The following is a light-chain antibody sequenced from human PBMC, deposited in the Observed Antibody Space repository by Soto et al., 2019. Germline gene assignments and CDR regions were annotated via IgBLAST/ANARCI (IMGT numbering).Light chain of an antibody. V-gene: IGKV1-12*01. CDR1: QHISTW. CDR3: QQANSFPFT. Sequence: DIQMTQSPSSVSASIGDRVTITCLASQHISTWLVWYQQKPGKAPQLLIYAASSLQSGVPSRFSGSGSGTDFSLTISSLQPEDSATYDCQQANSFPFTFGQGTRLEI. CDR2: AAS. J-gene: IGKJ2*01.